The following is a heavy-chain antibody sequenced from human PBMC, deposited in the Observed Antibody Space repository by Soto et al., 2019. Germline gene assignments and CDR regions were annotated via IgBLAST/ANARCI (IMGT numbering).Heavy chain of an antibody. J-gene: IGHJ4*02. CDR2: ISFYNGNT. V-gene: IGHV1-18*01. D-gene: IGHD6-19*01. CDR1: GDTITNYG. CDR3: ASATSIAVAGKES. Sequence: QVQLVQSGGEVRKPGASVKVSCKASGDTITNYGISWVRQAPGQGLEWMGWISFYNGNTKYAQNLQGRVTLTTDTSTSTAYMKLRSLRSDDTAVYYCASATSIAVAGKESWGQGTLVTVSS.